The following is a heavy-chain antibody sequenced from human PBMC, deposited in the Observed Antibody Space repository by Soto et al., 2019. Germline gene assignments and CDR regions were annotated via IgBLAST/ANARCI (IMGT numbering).Heavy chain of an antibody. CDR3: ARGSDYYGSGITMGVVYYGMDV. Sequence: SVKVSCKASGGTFSSYAIIWVRQAPGQGLEWMGGIIPIFGTANYAQKFQGRVTITADESTSTAYMELSSLRSEDTAVYYWARGSDYYGSGITMGVVYYGMDVWGQGTTVTVSS. CDR2: IIPIFGTA. J-gene: IGHJ6*02. D-gene: IGHD3-10*01. V-gene: IGHV1-69*13. CDR1: GGTFSSYA.